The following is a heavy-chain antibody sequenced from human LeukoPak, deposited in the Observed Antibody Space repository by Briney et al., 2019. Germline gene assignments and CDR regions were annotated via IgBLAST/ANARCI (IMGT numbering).Heavy chain of an antibody. J-gene: IGHJ4*02. CDR3: ARVAVAGTYYFDY. Sequence: GGSLRLSCAASGFTFNTYVMSWVRQAPGKGLEWVSAVSDTGGSTYFADSVKGRFTISRDNSKNTLYLQMSSLRVEDTAVYYCARVAVAGTYYFDYWGQGTLVTVSS. D-gene: IGHD6-19*01. CDR2: VSDTGGST. CDR1: GFTFNTYV. V-gene: IGHV3-23*01.